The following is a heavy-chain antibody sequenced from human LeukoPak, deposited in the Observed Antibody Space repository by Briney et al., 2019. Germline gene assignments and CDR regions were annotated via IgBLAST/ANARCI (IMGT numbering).Heavy chain of an antibody. V-gene: IGHV1-46*01. CDR3: ARGEGGKLGLDYYMDV. CDR2: INPSGGST. Sequence: ASVKVSCKASGYTFTSYYMHWVRQAPGQGLEWMGIINPSGGSTSYAQKFQGRVTMTRDTSTSTVYMELSSLRSEDTAVYYCARGEGGKLGLDYYMDVWGKGTTVTVSS. CDR1: GYTFTSYY. D-gene: IGHD3-16*01. J-gene: IGHJ6*03.